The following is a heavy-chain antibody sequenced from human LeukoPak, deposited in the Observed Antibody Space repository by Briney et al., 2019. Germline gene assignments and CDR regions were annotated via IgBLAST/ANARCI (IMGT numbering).Heavy chain of an antibody. J-gene: IGHJ6*02. CDR1: GYTFTSYA. CDR2: INAGNGNT. V-gene: IGHV1-3*01. CDR3: ARRGAVATGGYYGMDV. D-gene: IGHD6-19*01. Sequence: ASVKVSCKASGYTFTSYAMHWVRQAPEQRLQWMGWINAGNGNTKYSQKFQGRVTITRDTSASTAYMELSSLRSEDTAVYYCARRGAVATGGYYGMDVWGQGTTVTVSS.